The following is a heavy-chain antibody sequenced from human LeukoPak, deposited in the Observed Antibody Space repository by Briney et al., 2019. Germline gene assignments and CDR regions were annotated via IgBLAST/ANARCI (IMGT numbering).Heavy chain of an antibody. Sequence: GGSLRLSCATSGFTFSTFAMIWVRQPPGKGLEWVSSIFPSGGEIHYADSVRGRFTISRDNSKSTLSLQMNSLRAEDTAIYYCATYRQVLLPFESWGQGTLVTVSS. CDR2: IFPSGGEI. D-gene: IGHD2-8*02. CDR3: ATYRQVLLPFES. CDR1: GFTFSTFA. J-gene: IGHJ4*02. V-gene: IGHV3-23*01.